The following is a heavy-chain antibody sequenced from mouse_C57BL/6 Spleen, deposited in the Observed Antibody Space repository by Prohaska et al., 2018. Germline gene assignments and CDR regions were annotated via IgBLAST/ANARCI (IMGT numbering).Heavy chain of an antibody. CDR2: ISSCSSTI. Sequence: EVQLVESGGGLVKPGGSLKLSCVASGFTFSDYGMHWVRQAPEKGLDWVAYISSCSSTIYYADTVKGRFTISRDNAKNTLFLQMTSLRSEDTAMYYCASLRSGVYWGQGTLVTVSA. CDR3: ASLRSGVY. V-gene: IGHV5-17*01. J-gene: IGHJ3*01. CDR1: GFTFSDYG. D-gene: IGHD1-1*01.